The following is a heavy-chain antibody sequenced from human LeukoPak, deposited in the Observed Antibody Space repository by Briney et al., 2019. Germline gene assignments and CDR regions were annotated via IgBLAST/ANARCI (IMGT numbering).Heavy chain of an antibody. CDR3: VAIRGLGELLYPRG. D-gene: IGHD3-10*01. Sequence: ASVKVSCKASGYTFTSYGISWVRQAPGQGLEWMGWISAYNGNTNYAQKLQGRVSMTTDTSTSTAYMELRSLRSDDTAVYYCVAIRGLGELLYPRGWGQGTPVTVSS. CDR2: ISAYNGNT. V-gene: IGHV1-18*01. J-gene: IGHJ4*02. CDR1: GYTFTSYG.